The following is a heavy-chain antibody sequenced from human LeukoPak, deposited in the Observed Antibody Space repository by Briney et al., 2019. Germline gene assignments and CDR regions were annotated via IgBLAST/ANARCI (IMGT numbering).Heavy chain of an antibody. D-gene: IGHD6-13*01. J-gene: IGHJ4*02. CDR2: TYYRSKWYN. CDR3: ARSIAAAGPPDY. Sequence: PSQTLSLTCAISGDSVSSNSAAWNWIRQSPWRGLEWLGRTYYRSKWYNDYAVAVKSRITNNPDKSKNQFSLQLNSVTPEDTAVYYCARSIAAAGPPDYWGQGTLVTVSS. CDR1: GDSVSSNSAA. V-gene: IGHV6-1*01.